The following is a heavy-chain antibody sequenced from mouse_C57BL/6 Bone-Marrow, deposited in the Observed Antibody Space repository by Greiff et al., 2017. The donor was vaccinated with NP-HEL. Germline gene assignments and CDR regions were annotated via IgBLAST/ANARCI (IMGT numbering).Heavy chain of an antibody. CDR1: GFNIKDDY. CDR3: TTHPYDEAY. D-gene: IGHD2-12*01. J-gene: IGHJ3*01. CDR2: IDPENGDT. V-gene: IGHV14-4*01. Sequence: EVQLQQSGAELVRPGASVKLSCTASGFNIKDDYMHWVKQRPEQGLEWIGWIDPENGDTEYASKFQGKATITADTSSNTAYLQLSSLTSEDTAVYYCTTHPYDEAYWGQGTLVTVSA.